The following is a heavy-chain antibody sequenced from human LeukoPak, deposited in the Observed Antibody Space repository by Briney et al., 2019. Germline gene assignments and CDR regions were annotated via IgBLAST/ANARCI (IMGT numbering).Heavy chain of an antibody. D-gene: IGHD3-22*01. V-gene: IGHV4-59*01. CDR1: GGSLRSYY. CDR3: ARSYDSSGYYYGCDY. CDR2: TSYSGSGDT. J-gene: IGHJ4*02. Sequence: SETLSLTCTVSGGSLRSYYWSWLRQAPGKRLEWIGYTSYSGSGDTNYNPSLQSRVTFSLDTSRNQFSLNLNSVTAADTAVYYCARSYDSSGYYYGCDYWGQGTLVTVSS.